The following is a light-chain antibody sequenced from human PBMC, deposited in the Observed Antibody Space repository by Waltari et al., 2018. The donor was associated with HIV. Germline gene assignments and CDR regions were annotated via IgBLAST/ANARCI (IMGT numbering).Light chain of an antibody. Sequence: QSALTQPASVSGSPGQSITISCTGTSSDVGGYNYVSWYQQHPGKAPKLMIYEVSNRPSGVSNRFSGSKSGNTASLTISGLQAEDEADYYCVLYMGSGIVVFGGGTKLTVL. V-gene: IGLV2-14*01. CDR3: VLYMGSGIVV. CDR2: EVS. J-gene: IGLJ2*01. CDR1: SSDVGGYNY.